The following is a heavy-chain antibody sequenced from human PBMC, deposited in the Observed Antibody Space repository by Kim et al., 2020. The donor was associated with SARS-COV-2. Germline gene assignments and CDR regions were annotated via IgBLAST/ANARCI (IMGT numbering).Heavy chain of an antibody. Sequence: ADSVKGRFTISRDNSKNTLYLQMNSLRAEDTAVYYCAREGYSSSSYYFDYWGQGTLVTVSS. J-gene: IGHJ4*02. CDR3: AREGYSSSSYYFDY. D-gene: IGHD6-6*01. V-gene: IGHV3-30*01.